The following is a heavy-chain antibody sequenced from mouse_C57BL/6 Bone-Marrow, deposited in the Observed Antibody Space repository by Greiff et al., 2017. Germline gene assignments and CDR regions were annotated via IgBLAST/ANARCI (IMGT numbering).Heavy chain of an antibody. D-gene: IGHD4-1*01. J-gene: IGHJ4*01. Sequence: QVQLQQSGAELAKPGASVKLSCKASGYTFTSYWMHWVKQRPGQGLEWIGYINPSSGYTKYNQKFKDKATLTADKSSSTAYMQLSSLTYEDSAVYYCARLAINWDRAMDYWGQGTSVTVSS. CDR1: GYTFTSYW. CDR3: ARLAINWDRAMDY. CDR2: INPSSGYT. V-gene: IGHV1-7*01.